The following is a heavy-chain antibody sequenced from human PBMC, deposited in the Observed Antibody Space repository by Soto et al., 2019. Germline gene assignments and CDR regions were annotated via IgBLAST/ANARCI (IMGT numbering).Heavy chain of an antibody. Sequence: PSETLSLTCTVSGGSISSYYWSWIRQPPGKGLEWIGYIYYSGKSNYSPSLRSRVTMSVDTSKNQFSLKLNSMTAADTAIYYCARVGGSGRNFDSWGQGILVTVSS. J-gene: IGHJ4*02. D-gene: IGHD6-19*01. V-gene: IGHV4-59*01. CDR2: IYYSGKS. CDR3: ARVGGSGRNFDS. CDR1: GGSISSYY.